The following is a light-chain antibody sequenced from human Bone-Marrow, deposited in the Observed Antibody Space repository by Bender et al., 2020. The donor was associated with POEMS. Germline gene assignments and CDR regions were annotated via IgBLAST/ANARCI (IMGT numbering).Light chain of an antibody. J-gene: IGLJ3*02. CDR1: NIQRKS. Sequence: SFVLTQPPSVSVAPGQTARITCGGDNIQRKSLQWYRQKPGQAPVLVIFDDSNRPSGIPERFSGSNSGNTATLAISRVEAGDEADYFCQVWDSGSDLRVFGGGTKLTVL. CDR2: DDS. CDR3: QVWDSGSDLRV. V-gene: IGLV3-21*02.